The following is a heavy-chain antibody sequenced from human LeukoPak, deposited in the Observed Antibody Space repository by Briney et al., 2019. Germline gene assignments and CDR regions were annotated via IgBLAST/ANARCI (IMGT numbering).Heavy chain of an antibody. CDR2: INHSGST. V-gene: IGHV4-34*01. CDR1: GGSLSGYY. CDR3: ARRGRLRLYYFDY. Sequence: SETLSLTCAVYGGSLSGYYWSWIRQPPGKGLEWIGEINHSGSTNYNPSLKSRVTISVDTSKNQFSLKLSSVTAADTAVYYCARRGRLRLYYFDYWGRGTLVTVSS. D-gene: IGHD5-12*01. J-gene: IGHJ4*02.